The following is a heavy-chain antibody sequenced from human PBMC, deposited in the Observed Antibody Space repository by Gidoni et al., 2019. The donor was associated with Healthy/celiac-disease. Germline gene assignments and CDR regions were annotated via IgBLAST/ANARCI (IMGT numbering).Heavy chain of an antibody. CDR3: AKDGHYYGSGIPGYFDY. CDR2: ISGSGGIT. Sequence: EVQLLESGGGLVQPGGSLRLYCAASGFTFSSYAMSWVRQAPGMGLGWVSAISGSGGITYYADSVKGRFTISRDNSKNTLYLQMNSLRAEDTAVYYCAKDGHYYGSGIPGYFDYWGQGTLVTVSS. CDR1: GFTFSSYA. D-gene: IGHD3-10*01. J-gene: IGHJ4*02. V-gene: IGHV3-23*01.